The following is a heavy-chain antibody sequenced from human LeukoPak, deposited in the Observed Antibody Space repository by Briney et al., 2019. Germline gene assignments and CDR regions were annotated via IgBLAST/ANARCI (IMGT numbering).Heavy chain of an antibody. D-gene: IGHD3-10*01. CDR1: GGSISSYY. J-gene: IGHJ4*02. Sequence: PSETLSLTCTVSGGSISSYYWSWIRQPPGKGLEWIGYFYYSGSTNYNPSLKSRVTISVDTSKNQFSLKLSSVTAADTAVYYCARAYGSGSYWFGYWGQGTLVTVSS. V-gene: IGHV4-59*08. CDR2: FYYSGST. CDR3: ARAYGSGSYWFGY.